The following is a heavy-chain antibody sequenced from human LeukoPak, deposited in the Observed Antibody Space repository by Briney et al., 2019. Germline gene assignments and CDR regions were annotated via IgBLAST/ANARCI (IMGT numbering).Heavy chain of an antibody. CDR3: ARFRGGSWYSDY. J-gene: IGHJ4*02. Sequence: PGGFLRLSCAASGFSVSSNYMSWVRQAPGKGLEWVSVIYSGGGTYYADSVKGRFTISRDNSKNTLYLQMNSLRAEDTAVYYCARFRGGSWYSDYWGQGTLVTVSS. CDR1: GFSVSSNY. D-gene: IGHD2-15*01. V-gene: IGHV3-53*01. CDR2: IYSGGGT.